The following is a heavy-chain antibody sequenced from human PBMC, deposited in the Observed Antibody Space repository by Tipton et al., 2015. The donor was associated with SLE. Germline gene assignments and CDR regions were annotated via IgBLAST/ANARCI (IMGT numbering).Heavy chain of an antibody. CDR2: IYHSESP. CDR1: GGSISSSW. J-gene: IGHJ4*02. Sequence: TLSLTCIVSGGSISSSWWSWVRQPPGKGLEWIGDIYHSESPNYNPSLKSRVTISEGMSKNQFSLRLTSVTAADTAVYYCASGGLTGVPGIAATVSQNYFDSWGQGTLVTVSS. V-gene: IGHV4/OR15-8*01. CDR3: ASGGLTGVPGIAATVSQNYFDS. D-gene: IGHD6-13*01.